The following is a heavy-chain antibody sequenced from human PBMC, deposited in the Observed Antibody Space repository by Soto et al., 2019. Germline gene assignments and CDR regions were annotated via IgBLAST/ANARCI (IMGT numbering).Heavy chain of an antibody. CDR3: ARDRGMGARPESYYYYGMDV. V-gene: IGHV1-69*04. CDR2: IIPILGIA. Sequence: SVKVSCKASGGTFSSYTISWVRQAPGQGLEWMGRIIPILGIANYAQKFQGRVTITADKSTSTAYMELSSLRSEDTAVYYFARDRGMGARPESYYYYGMDVWGQGTTVTVSS. CDR1: GGTFSSYT. D-gene: IGHD3-10*01. J-gene: IGHJ6*02.